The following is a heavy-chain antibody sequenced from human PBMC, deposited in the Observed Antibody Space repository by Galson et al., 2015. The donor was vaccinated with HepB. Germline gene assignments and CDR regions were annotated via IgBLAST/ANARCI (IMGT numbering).Heavy chain of an antibody. CDR1: GFTFGDYA. J-gene: IGHJ3*02. Sequence: SLRLSCAASGFTFGDYAMSWVRQAPGKGLEWVGFIRSKAYGGTTEYAASVKGRFTISRDDSKSIAYLQMNSLKTEDTAVYYCTSPSYYYDSSGYYAQDAFDIWGQGTMVTVSS. V-gene: IGHV3-49*04. CDR3: TSPSYYYDSSGYYAQDAFDI. CDR2: IRSKAYGGTT. D-gene: IGHD3-22*01.